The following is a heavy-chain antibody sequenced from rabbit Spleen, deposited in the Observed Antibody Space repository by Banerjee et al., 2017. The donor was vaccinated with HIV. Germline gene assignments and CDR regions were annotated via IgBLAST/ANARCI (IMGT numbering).Heavy chain of an antibody. CDR3: ARDAGTSFSTYGMDL. CDR1: GFSFSNKAV. J-gene: IGHJ6*01. CDR2: MSAGSSGST. V-gene: IGHV1S45*01. D-gene: IGHD8-1*01. Sequence: QEQLVESGGGLVKPEGSLKLSCTASGFSFSNKAVMCWVRQAPGKGLEWIGIMSAGSSGSTYYASWVNGRFTISRDNAQNTVDLQMNSLTAADTATYFCARDAGTSFSTYGMDLWGPGTLVTVS.